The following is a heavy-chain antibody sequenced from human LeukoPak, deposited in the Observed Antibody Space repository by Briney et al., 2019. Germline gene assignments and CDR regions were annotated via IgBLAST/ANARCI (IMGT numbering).Heavy chain of an antibody. D-gene: IGHD1-14*01. V-gene: IGHV3-21*01. CDR1: GFTLSSYS. J-gene: IGHJ4*02. CDR2: ISSSSSYI. CDR3: ARDLIETGGYFDY. Sequence: PGGSLRLSCAASGFTLSSYSMNWVRQAPGKGLEWVSSISSSSSYIYYADSVKGRFTISRDTAKNSLYLQMNSLRAGDTAVYYCARDLIETGGYFDYWGQGTLVTVSS.